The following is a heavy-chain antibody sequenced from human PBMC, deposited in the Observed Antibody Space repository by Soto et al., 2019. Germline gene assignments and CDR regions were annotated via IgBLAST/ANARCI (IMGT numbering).Heavy chain of an antibody. V-gene: IGHV4-4*02. CDR2: IYHSGST. D-gene: IGHD5-18*01. J-gene: IGHJ6*02. Sequence: QVQLQESGPGLVKPSGTLSLTCAVSGGSISSSNWWSWVRQPPGKGLEWIGEIYHSGSTNYNPSLKSRVTISVDKSKNQFSLKLSSVTAADTAVYYCASHSRGDSYGRYYYYYYGMDVWGQGTTVTVSS. CDR1: GGSISSSNW. CDR3: ASHSRGDSYGRYYYYYYGMDV.